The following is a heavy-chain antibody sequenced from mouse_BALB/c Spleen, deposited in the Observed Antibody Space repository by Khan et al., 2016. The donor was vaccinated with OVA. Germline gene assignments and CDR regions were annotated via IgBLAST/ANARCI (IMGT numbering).Heavy chain of an antibody. Sequence: EVQLQESGPELVKPGASVKISCKASGYSFTGYFMNWVMQSHGKSLEWIGRINPHIGETFYNQKFKDKATLTVDESSRTARMELRSLASEDSAVYYCARKNGSDFDYWGQGTTLTVSS. CDR3: ARKNGSDFDY. J-gene: IGHJ2*01. CDR1: GYSFTGYF. V-gene: IGHV1-20*02. CDR2: INPHIGET. D-gene: IGHD1-1*01.